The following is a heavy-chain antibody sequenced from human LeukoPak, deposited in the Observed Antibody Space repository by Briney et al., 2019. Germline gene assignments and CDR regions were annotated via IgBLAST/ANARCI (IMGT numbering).Heavy chain of an antibody. V-gene: IGHV3-21*01. CDR1: GFTFSSYS. Sequence: PGGSLRLSCAASGFTFSSYSMNWVRQAPGKGLEWVSSISSSSSYIYYADSVKGRFSLSTDNAKNSLYLQMNSLRAEDTAVYYCVRGQTSPGYYYYYYYMDVWGKGTTVTVSS. CDR3: VRGQTSPGYYYYYYYMDV. J-gene: IGHJ6*03. CDR2: ISSSSSYI. D-gene: IGHD2-2*01.